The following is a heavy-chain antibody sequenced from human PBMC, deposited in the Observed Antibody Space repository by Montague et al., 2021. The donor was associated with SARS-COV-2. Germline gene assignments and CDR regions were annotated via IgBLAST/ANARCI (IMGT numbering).Heavy chain of an antibody. V-gene: IGHV3-30*04. CDR3: AKDIHIVVVTGMDV. J-gene: IGHJ6*02. CDR1: GFPFSSYA. Sequence: SLSLSFSASGFPFSSYAMHWVRQAPGKGLEWVAVISYGGSNKYYADSVKGRFTISRDNSKSTLFLQINSLRAEDTAVYYCAKDIHIVVVTGMDVWGQGTTVTVSS. D-gene: IGHD2-21*02. CDR2: ISYGGSNK.